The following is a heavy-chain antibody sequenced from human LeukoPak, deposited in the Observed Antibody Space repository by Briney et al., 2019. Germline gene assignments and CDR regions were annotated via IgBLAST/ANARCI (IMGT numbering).Heavy chain of an antibody. V-gene: IGHV3-30*02. Sequence: GGSLRLSCAASGFTFSSYGMHWVRQAPGKGLEWVAFIRFDGSDRYYTDSVKGRFTLYRDISRNTLYLQMNSLRVDDTAVYYCAKAGAMILQHYFDYWGQGTLVTVSS. J-gene: IGHJ4*02. CDR3: AKAGAMILQHYFDY. CDR2: IRFDGSDR. D-gene: IGHD3-22*01. CDR1: GFTFSSYG.